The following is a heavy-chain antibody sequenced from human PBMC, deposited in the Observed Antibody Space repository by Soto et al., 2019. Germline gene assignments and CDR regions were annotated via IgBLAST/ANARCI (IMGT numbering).Heavy chain of an antibody. CDR3: VRHTKKPRIAVGASGYYYAMDV. Sequence: GESLKISCQGSGYSFANYWIGRVRPMPGKGLEWMGNIFPSDSDTRYSPSFQGQITFSADKSITTVYLQWRSLKASDTAIYYCVRHTKKPRIAVGASGYYYAMDVWGQGTTVTVSS. CDR1: GYSFANYW. CDR2: IFPSDSDT. V-gene: IGHV5-51*01. D-gene: IGHD6-19*01. J-gene: IGHJ6*02.